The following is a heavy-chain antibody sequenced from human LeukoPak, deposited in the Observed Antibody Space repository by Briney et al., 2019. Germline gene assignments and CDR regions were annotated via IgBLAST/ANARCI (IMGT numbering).Heavy chain of an antibody. CDR1: GYSFTSYW. V-gene: IGHV5-51*01. CDR3: ARHPSYYYDSSGYYLPLYFDY. Sequence: GESLKISCKGSGYSFTSYWIGWVRQMTGKGLEWMGIIYPGDSDTRYSPSFQGQVTISADKSISTAYLQWSSLKASDTAMYYCARHPSYYYDSSGYYLPLYFDYWGQGTLVTVSS. CDR2: IYPGDSDT. J-gene: IGHJ4*02. D-gene: IGHD3-22*01.